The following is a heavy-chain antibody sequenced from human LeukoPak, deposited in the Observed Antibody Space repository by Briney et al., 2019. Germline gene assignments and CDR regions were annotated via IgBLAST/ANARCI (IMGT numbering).Heavy chain of an antibody. CDR3: ARGWNRSGWYVY. CDR1: GLSFSGYY. D-gene: IGHD6-19*01. J-gene: IGHJ4*02. CDR2: INHSGST. Sequence: SETLSLTCAVYGLSFSGYYWSWIRQPPGKGLEWIGEINHSGSTNYNPSLKSRVTISVDTSKNQFSLKLSSVTAADTAVYYCARGWNRSGWYVYWGQGTLVTVSS. V-gene: IGHV4-34*01.